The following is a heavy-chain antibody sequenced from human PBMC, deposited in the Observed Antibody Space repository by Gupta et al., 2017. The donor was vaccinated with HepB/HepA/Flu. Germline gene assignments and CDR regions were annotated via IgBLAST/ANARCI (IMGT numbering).Heavy chain of an antibody. CDR3: ARAPMIVAPGSLDRYFQH. CDR1: GYTITGSY. V-gene: IGHV1-2*02. CDR2: IKPNSGGT. J-gene: IGHJ1*01. Sequence: QGQQMQHGAGVKLAGASVKVFCEPAGYTITGSYMHWVRQAPGQGLEWMGWIKPNSGGTDYAQKFQGRVTMTRDTSISTAYMELSRLRSDDTAVYYCARAPMIVAPGSLDRYFQHWGQGTLVTVSS. D-gene: IGHD3-22*01.